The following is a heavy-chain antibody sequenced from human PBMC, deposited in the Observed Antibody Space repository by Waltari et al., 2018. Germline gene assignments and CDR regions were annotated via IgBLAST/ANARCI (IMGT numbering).Heavy chain of an antibody. CDR3: ARGNVGRYFGDSKGSYYGMDV. D-gene: IGHD3-10*01. V-gene: IGHV1-2*02. J-gene: IGHJ6*02. Sequence: QVQLVQSGAEVKKPGASVKVSCKASGYIFTDDYIHWVRQAPGQGLEWIGWINPNSGGTYSAQKFQGRVSMTRDTSISTAYMELSRLTSADTAVYYCARGNVGRYFGDSKGSYYGMDVWGQGTTVTVSS. CDR2: INPNSGGT. CDR1: GYIFTDDY.